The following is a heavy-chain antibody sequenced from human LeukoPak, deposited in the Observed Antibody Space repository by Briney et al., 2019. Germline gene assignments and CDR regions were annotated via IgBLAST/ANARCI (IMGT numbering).Heavy chain of an antibody. Sequence: SETLSLTCTVSGYSISSGYYWGWIRQPPGKGLEWIGSIYHSGSTYYNPPLKSRVTISVDTSKNQFSLKLSSVTAADTAVYYCARASITYYYGSGSYWEAFDIWGQGTMVTVSS. CDR1: GYSISSGYY. CDR2: IYHSGST. J-gene: IGHJ3*02. D-gene: IGHD3-10*01. CDR3: ARASITYYYGSGSYWEAFDI. V-gene: IGHV4-38-2*02.